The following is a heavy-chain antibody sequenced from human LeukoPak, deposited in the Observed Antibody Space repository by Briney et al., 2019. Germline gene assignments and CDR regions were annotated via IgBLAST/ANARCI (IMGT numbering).Heavy chain of an antibody. D-gene: IGHD1-26*01. CDR2: IRSKANSYAT. CDR1: GFTFSGSA. CDR3: TRPVIGTPPPSEIVGAPYRDY. Sequence: QTGGSLRLSCAASGFTFSGSAMHWVRQASGKGLDWVGRIRSKANSYATAYAASVKGTVTISRDDSKNTAYMQMNSLKTEDTAVYYCTRPVIGTPPPSEIVGAPYRDYWGQGTLVTVSS. V-gene: IGHV3-73*01. J-gene: IGHJ4*02.